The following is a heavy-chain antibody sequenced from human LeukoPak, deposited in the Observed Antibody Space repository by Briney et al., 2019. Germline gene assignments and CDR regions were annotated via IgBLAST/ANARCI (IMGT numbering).Heavy chain of an antibody. V-gene: IGHV3-48*01. CDR1: GFDFSKYN. Sequence: PGGSLRLSCVASGFDFSKYNMNWVRQVPGKGLEWVSCIHESSGDVYYADSVKGRFTISRDNARNSLSLQMSSLRAEDTAVYYCTRGLYYPPQWLDPWGQGALVTVSS. D-gene: IGHD3-10*01. CDR2: IHESSGDV. J-gene: IGHJ5*02. CDR3: TRGLYYPPQWLDP.